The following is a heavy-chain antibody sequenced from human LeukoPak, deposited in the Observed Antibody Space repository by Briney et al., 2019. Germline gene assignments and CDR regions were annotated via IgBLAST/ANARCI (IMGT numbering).Heavy chain of an antibody. CDR2: INHSGST. Sequence: SETLSLTCAVYGGSFSGYYWSWIRQPPGKGLEWIGEINHSGSTNYNPSLKSRVTISVDTSKNQFSLKLSSVTAADTAVYYCARVGVATTLDYWGQGTLVTVSS. D-gene: IGHD5-12*01. CDR1: GGSFSGYY. J-gene: IGHJ4*02. CDR3: ARVGVATTLDY. V-gene: IGHV4-34*01.